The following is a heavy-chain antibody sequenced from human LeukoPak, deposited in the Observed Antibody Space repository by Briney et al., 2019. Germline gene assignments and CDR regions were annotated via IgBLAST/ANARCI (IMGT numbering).Heavy chain of an antibody. CDR1: GYTLTELS. CDR3: ATETAAAAGVLELAHAFDI. Sequence: ASVKVSCKVSGYTLTELSMHWVRQAPGKGLEWMGGSDPEDGETIYAQKFQGRVTMTEDTSTDTAYMELSSLRSEDTAVYYCATETAAAAGVLELAHAFDIWGQGTMVTVSS. V-gene: IGHV1-24*01. CDR2: SDPEDGET. J-gene: IGHJ3*02. D-gene: IGHD6-13*01.